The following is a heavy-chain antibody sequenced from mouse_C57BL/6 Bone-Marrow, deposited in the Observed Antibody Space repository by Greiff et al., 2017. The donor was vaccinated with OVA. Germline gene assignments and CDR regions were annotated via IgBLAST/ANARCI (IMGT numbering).Heavy chain of an antibody. V-gene: IGHV1-15*01. CDR2: IDPATGGT. CDR1: GYTFTDYE. Sequence: QVQLQQSGAELVRPGASVTLSCKASGYTFTDYEMHWVKQTPVHGLEWIGAIDPATGGTAYNQKFKGKAILTADKSSSTAYMELRSLTSEDSAVYYCTRGYSNCYAMDYWGQGTSVTVSS. CDR3: TRGYSNCYAMDY. D-gene: IGHD2-5*01. J-gene: IGHJ4*01.